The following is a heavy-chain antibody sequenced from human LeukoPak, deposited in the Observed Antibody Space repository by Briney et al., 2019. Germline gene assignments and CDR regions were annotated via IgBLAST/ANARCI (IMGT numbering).Heavy chain of an antibody. CDR1: GFTLSNFW. V-gene: IGHV3-7*01. Sequence: SGGSLRLSSVASGFTLSNFWMHWVRQAPGKGLEWVASINEDGSEKHYSDSVKGRFTISRDNAKNSLYLQMNSLRAEDTAVYYCARIRGGYWGQGTLVTVSS. J-gene: IGHJ4*02. CDR3: ARIRGGY. CDR2: INEDGSEK. D-gene: IGHD3-10*01.